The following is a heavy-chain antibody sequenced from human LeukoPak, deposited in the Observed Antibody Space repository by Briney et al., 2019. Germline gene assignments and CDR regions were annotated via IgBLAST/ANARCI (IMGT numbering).Heavy chain of an antibody. J-gene: IGHJ4*02. CDR3: ARDSGYGSGSGIDY. CDR1: GFTFSSYA. D-gene: IGHD3-10*01. CDR2: ISGSGGST. Sequence: GGSLRLSCAASGFTFSSYAMSWVRQAPGKGLEWVSAISGSGGSTYYADSVKGRFTISRDNSKNTLYLQMNSLRAEDTAVYYCARDSGYGSGSGIDYWGQGTLVTVSS. V-gene: IGHV3-23*01.